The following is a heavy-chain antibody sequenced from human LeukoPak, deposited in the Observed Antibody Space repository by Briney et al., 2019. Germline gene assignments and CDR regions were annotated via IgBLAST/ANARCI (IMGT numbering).Heavy chain of an antibody. V-gene: IGHV3-15*07. Sequence: GGSLRLSCAASGFIFSDAWMNWVRQAPGKGLEWVGRIKSKTDGGTTGFAAPVKGRFSISRDDSKSTLHLQMSGLKAEDTAVYYCATEGRLAGTDHPFDYWGQGTLVTVSS. CDR2: IKSKTDGGTT. CDR1: GFIFSDAW. CDR3: ATEGRLAGTDHPFDY. J-gene: IGHJ4*02. D-gene: IGHD6-19*01.